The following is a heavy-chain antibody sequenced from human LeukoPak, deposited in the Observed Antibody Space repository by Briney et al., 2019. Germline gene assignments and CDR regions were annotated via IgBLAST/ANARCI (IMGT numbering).Heavy chain of an antibody. CDR1: GDTFTGYG. Sequence: ASVKVSCKTSGDTFTGYGFTWVRQAPGQGLERMGWISAYNGATDYAQKLQGRVTMTTDTSTSTASMELRSLRSDDTAVYYCARCWSYDRGYCDYWGQGTLVTVSS. CDR2: ISAYNGAT. V-gene: IGHV1-18*01. CDR3: ARCWSYDRGYCDY. D-gene: IGHD5-12*01. J-gene: IGHJ4*02.